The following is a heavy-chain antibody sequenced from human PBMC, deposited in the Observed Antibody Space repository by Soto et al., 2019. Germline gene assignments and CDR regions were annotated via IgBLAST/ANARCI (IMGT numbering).Heavy chain of an antibody. D-gene: IGHD6-19*01. V-gene: IGHV3-74*01. CDR1: GFTFSAHW. CDR2: IDPTGSTT. J-gene: IGHJ4*02. Sequence: EVQLVESGGALVQPGGSLTLSCAASGFTFSAHWMHWVRQGPGKGLVWLSIIDPTGSTTYYADSVKGRLTLSRDNAKNTLSRQMRSLRAEDSAVYYCIREVERRGWRHFDYWGQGTLVTVSS. CDR3: IREVERRGWRHFDY.